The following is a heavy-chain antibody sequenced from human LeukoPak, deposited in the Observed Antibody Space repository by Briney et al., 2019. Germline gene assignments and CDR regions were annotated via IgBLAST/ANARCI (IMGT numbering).Heavy chain of an antibody. CDR1: GDIFSNFP. J-gene: IGHJ4*02. Sequence: SVKVSCKAPGDIFSNFPFAGVRQAPGQGLEWMGRIIPMFGIVNHAQTFQDRVTFTADKSTSTTYMELSSLRSEDTAVYFCAREDGPLDYWGQGTLITVSS. CDR3: AREDGPLDY. V-gene: IGHV1-69*04. CDR2: IIPMFGIV. D-gene: IGHD5-24*01.